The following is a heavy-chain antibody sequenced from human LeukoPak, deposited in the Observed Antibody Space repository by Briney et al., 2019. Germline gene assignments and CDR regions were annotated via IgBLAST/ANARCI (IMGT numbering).Heavy chain of an antibody. CDR3: ARNQRRLDY. CDR1: GSTFSSYW. V-gene: IGHV3-7*01. J-gene: IGHJ4*02. D-gene: IGHD1-14*01. CDR2: IKQDGSEK. Sequence: GGSLRLSCAASGSTFSSYWMSWVRQAPGKGLELVANIKQDGSEKYYVDSVKGRFTISRDNAKNSLYLQMNSLRAEDTAVYYCARNQRRLDYWGQGTLVTVSS.